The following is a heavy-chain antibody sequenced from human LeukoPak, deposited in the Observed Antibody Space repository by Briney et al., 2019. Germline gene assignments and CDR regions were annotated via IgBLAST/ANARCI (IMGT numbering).Heavy chain of an antibody. J-gene: IGHJ4*02. CDR3: ARDGGYSYGPPDY. CDR1: GFTVSSNY. CDR2: IYSTGST. V-gene: IGHV3-66*01. D-gene: IGHD5-18*01. Sequence: GGSLRLSCAASGFTVSSNYMTWVRQAPGKGLEWVSVIYSTGSTYYADSVKGRFTISRDNAKNSLYLQMNSLRAEDTAVYYCARDGGYSYGPPDYWGQGTLVTVSS.